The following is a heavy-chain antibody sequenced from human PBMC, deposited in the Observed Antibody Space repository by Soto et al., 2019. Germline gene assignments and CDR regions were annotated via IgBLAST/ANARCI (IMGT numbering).Heavy chain of an antibody. CDR2: MNPNSGNA. D-gene: IGHD4-4*01. CDR1: GYSFTRHD. CDR3: ARGAYNDYSLWFDP. Sequence: QVQLVQSGAEVRKPGASVRVSCKATGYSFTRHDINWLRQAAGQGLEWMGWMNPNSGNAVYAQKFQGRVTMTRNTSVTTAYIELTSVKSEDTAVYFCARGAYNDYSLWFDPWGQGTLVTVSS. V-gene: IGHV1-8*01. J-gene: IGHJ5*02.